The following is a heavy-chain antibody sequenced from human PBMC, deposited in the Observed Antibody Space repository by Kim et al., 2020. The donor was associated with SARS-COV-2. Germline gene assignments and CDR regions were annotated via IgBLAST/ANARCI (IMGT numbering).Heavy chain of an antibody. V-gene: IGHV3-33*05. Sequence: GGSLRLSCAASGFTFSSYGMHWVRQAPGKGLEWVAVISYDGSNKYYADSVKGRFTISRDNSKNTLYLQMNSLRAEDTAVYYCARGEYSYGYGSASAPTLFPLVSCENSPSDTSSVAVGCLAQDFLPTVDI. CDR3: ARGEYSYGYGSASAPTLFPLVSCENSPSDTSSVAVGCLAQDFLPTVDI. CDR2: ISYDGSNK. J-gene: IGHJ3*02. CDR1: GFTFSSYG. D-gene: IGHD5-18*01.